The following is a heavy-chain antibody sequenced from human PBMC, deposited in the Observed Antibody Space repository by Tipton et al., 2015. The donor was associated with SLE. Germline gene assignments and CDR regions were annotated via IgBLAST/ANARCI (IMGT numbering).Heavy chain of an antibody. V-gene: IGHV4-61*02. CDR3: ARRRGGYAGFDL. CDR2: IYTSGST. D-gene: IGHD5-12*01. J-gene: IGHJ2*01. Sequence: TLSLTCTVSGGSISNNSYYWSWIRQPAGKGLEWIGRIYTSGSTNYNPSLKSRVTTSVDTSKNQFSLKLSSVTAADTAVYYCARRRGGYAGFDLWGRGTLVTVSS. CDR1: GGSISNNSYY.